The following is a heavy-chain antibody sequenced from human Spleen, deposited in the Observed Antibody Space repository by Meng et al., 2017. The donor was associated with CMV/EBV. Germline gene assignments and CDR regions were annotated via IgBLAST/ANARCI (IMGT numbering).Heavy chain of an antibody. CDR1: GGSFSGYY. Sequence: QVQLQQWGAGLLKPSETLSLTCVVYGGSFSGYYWSWIRQPPGKGLEWIGEINHSGSTNYNPSLKSRVTISVDTSKNQFSLKLSSVTAADTAVYYCARGLFDLWGRGTLVTVSS. J-gene: IGHJ2*01. V-gene: IGHV4-34*01. CDR3: ARGLFDL. CDR2: INHSGST.